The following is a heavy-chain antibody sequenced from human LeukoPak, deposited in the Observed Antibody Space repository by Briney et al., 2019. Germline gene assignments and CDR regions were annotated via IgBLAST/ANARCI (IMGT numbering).Heavy chain of an antibody. Sequence: PGGSLRLSCAASGFTFSGSAMHWVLQASGKGLEWVGRIRSKLNSYATAYAASMKGRFTISRDDSKNTAYLQMNSLKTEDTAVYYCTRHGMGDYWGQGTLVTVSS. CDR2: IRSKLNSYAT. V-gene: IGHV3-73*01. J-gene: IGHJ4*02. CDR3: TRHGMGDY. D-gene: IGHD1-14*01. CDR1: GFTFSGSA.